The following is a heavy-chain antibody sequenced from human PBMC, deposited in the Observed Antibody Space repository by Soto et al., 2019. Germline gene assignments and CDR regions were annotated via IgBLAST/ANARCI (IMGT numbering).Heavy chain of an antibody. J-gene: IGHJ4*02. CDR2: ISAYNGNT. Sequence: ASVKVSCKASGYTFTSYGISWVRQAPGQGLEWMGWISAYNGNTNYAQKLQGRVTMTTDTSTSTAYMELRSLRSDDTAVYYCARDWYYDSSGYPSVGFDYWGQGTLVTVSS. V-gene: IGHV1-18*01. CDR1: GYTFTSYG. D-gene: IGHD3-22*01. CDR3: ARDWYYDSSGYPSVGFDY.